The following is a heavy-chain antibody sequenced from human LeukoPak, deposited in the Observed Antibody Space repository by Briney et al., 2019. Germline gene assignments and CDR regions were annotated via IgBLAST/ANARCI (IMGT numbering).Heavy chain of an antibody. V-gene: IGHV3-21*01. CDR1: GDSITSFY. Sequence: ETLSLTCTVSGDSITSFYWNWVRQAPGKGLEWVSSIYSYSSYIYSADSVKGRFTISRDDAKNSLFLQMNSLRVEDTAVYYCARQLGSPGYFQHWGQGTLVTVSS. D-gene: IGHD3-10*01. CDR2: IYSYSSYI. CDR3: ARQLGSPGYFQH. J-gene: IGHJ1*01.